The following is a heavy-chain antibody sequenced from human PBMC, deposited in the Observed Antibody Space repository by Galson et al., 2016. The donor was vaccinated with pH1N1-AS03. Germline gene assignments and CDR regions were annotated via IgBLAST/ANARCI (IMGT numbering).Heavy chain of an antibody. Sequence: QSGAEVKKPGESVKISCKGSGYSFSDYWIAWVRQMPGKGLEWMGIIHPRDSDTRYSPSFQGRVSISADKSISTAYPQWSSLKASDTATYYCARHLSSPFSSSSGYWGHGTLVTVPS. CDR3: ARHLSSPFSSSSGY. CDR2: IHPRDSDT. D-gene: IGHD6-13*01. V-gene: IGHV5-51*01. CDR1: GYSFSDYW. J-gene: IGHJ4*01.